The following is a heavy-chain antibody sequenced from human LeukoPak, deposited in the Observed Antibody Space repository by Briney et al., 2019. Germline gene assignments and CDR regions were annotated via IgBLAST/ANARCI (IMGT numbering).Heavy chain of an antibody. Sequence: PGGSLRLSCAASGFTFSSYAMSWVRQAPGKGLEWVSAISGSGDNTFYADSVKGRFTMSRDTSNNMLYLQMNSLRPEDTAVYYCARVSVCSRCHFDYWGQGTLVTVSS. CDR1: GFTFSSYA. CDR3: ARVSVCSRCHFDY. CDR2: ISGSGDNT. J-gene: IGHJ4*02. V-gene: IGHV3-23*01. D-gene: IGHD5/OR15-5a*01.